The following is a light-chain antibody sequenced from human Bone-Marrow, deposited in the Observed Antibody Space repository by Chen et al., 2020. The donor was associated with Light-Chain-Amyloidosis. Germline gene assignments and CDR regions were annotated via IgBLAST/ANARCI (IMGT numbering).Light chain of an antibody. J-gene: IGLJ3*02. Sequence: SYVLTQPSSVSVAPGQTATIACGGHNIGTTSVHWYQQTPGQAPLLVVYDNSDQPSGIPERLSGSNSGNTATLTISRVEAGDEADYYCQVWDKGSDRPVFGGGTKLTVL. CDR3: QVWDKGSDRPV. CDR2: DNS. CDR1: NIGTTS. V-gene: IGLV3-21*02.